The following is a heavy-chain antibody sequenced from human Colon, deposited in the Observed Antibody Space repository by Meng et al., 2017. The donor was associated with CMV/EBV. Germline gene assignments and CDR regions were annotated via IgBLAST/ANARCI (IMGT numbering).Heavy chain of an antibody. V-gene: IGHV4-34*01. CDR2: INHSGST. Sequence: ESLKISCAASGFIFSDYWMTWVRQPPGKGLEWIGEINHSGSTNYNPSLKSRVTISVDTSKNQFSLKLSSVTAADTAVYYCARGPGRWLQLFDYWGQGTLVTVSS. CDR1: GFIFSDYW. J-gene: IGHJ4*02. CDR3: ARGPGRWLQLFDY. D-gene: IGHD5-24*01.